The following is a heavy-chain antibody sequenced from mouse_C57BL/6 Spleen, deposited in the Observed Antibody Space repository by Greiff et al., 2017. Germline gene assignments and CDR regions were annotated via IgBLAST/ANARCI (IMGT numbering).Heavy chain of an antibody. CDR2: ISNGGGST. CDR3: ARQGGTHYSNYAWFAY. Sequence: EVKLVESGGGLVQPGGSLKLSCAASGFTFSDYYMYWVRQTPETRLEWVAYISNGGGSTYYPDTVKGRFTISRDNAKNTLYLQMSRLKSEDTAMYYCARQGGTHYSNYAWFAYWGQGTLVTVSA. CDR1: GFTFSDYY. V-gene: IGHV5-12*01. D-gene: IGHD2-5*01. J-gene: IGHJ3*01.